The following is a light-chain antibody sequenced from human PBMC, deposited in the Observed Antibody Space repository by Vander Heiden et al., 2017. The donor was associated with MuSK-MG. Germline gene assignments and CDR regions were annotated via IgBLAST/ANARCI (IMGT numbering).Light chain of an antibody. V-gene: IGKV1-39*01. CDR3: QQSDSKPMYT. Sequence: DIQMTQSPSSLSASVGDRVTITCRASQNIDNKLNWYQHKLGKAPKLLIYAASSLHSGLSSRFSGSGSGTDFSLTISSRQPEDLGTYYCQQSDSKPMYTFGQGTRLXIK. CDR1: QNIDNK. CDR2: AAS. J-gene: IGKJ2*01.